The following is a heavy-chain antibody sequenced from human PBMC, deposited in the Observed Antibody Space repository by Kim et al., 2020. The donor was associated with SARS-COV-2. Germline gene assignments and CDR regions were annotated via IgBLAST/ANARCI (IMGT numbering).Heavy chain of an antibody. D-gene: IGHD1-7*01. V-gene: IGHV1-69*13. Sequence: SVKVSCKASGGTFSSYAISWVRQAPGQGLEWMGGIIPIFGTANYAQKFQGRVTITADESTSTAYMELSSLRSEDTAVYYCARPGGNGLELELLSFAFDIWGQGTMVTVSS. CDR2: IIPIFGTA. CDR1: GGTFSSYA. J-gene: IGHJ3*02. CDR3: ARPGGNGLELELLSFAFDI.